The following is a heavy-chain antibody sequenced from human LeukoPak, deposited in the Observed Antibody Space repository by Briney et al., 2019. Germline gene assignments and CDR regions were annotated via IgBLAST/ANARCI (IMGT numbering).Heavy chain of an antibody. CDR1: GGSISSGGYY. J-gene: IGHJ4*02. CDR3: ASAYSGYGADY. Sequence: PSQTLSLTCTVSGGSISSGGYYWSWIRQPPGKGLEWIGYIYHSGSTYYNPSLKSRVTISVDRSKNQFSLKLSAVTAADTAVYYCASAYSGYGADYWGQGTLVTVSS. D-gene: IGHD5-12*01. CDR2: IYHSGST. V-gene: IGHV4-30-2*01.